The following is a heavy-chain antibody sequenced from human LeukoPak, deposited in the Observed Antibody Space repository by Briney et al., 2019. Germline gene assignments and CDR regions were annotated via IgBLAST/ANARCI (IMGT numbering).Heavy chain of an antibody. CDR1: GFTFSSYA. Sequence: GGSLRLSCAASGFTFSSYAMSWVRQAPGKGLEWVSAISGSGGSTYYADSVKGRFTISRDNSKNTMYLQVKSLRVEDTALYYCATISGNFDYLDYWGQGTLVTVST. J-gene: IGHJ4*02. CDR2: ISGSGGST. V-gene: IGHV3-23*01. CDR3: ATISGNFDYLDY. D-gene: IGHD1-26*01.